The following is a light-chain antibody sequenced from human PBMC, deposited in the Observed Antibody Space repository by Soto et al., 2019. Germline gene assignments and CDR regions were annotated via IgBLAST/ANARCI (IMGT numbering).Light chain of an antibody. CDR3: SSHAGSNNFV. V-gene: IGLV2-8*01. CDR1: SSDVGGYNY. J-gene: IGLJ1*01. Sequence: QAVLTQPPSASGSPGQSVTISCTGTSSDVGGYNYVSWYQQHPGKAPKLMIYEVSKRPSGVPDRFSASKSGNTASLTVSGLQAEDEAYYYCSSHAGSNNFVFGNGTKVTV. CDR2: EVS.